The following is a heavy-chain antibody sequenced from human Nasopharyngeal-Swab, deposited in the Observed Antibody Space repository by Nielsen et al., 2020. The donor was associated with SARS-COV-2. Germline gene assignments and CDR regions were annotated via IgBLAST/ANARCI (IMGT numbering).Heavy chain of an antibody. Sequence: SETLSLTCTVSGGSISSYYWSWIRQPPGEGLEWIGYIYYSGSTNYNPSLKSRVTISVDTSKNQFSLKLSSVTAADTAVYYCARDAGGGSFYVDWYFDLWGRGTLVTVSS. CDR1: GGSISSYY. D-gene: IGHD1-26*01. V-gene: IGHV4-59*13. J-gene: IGHJ2*01. CDR2: IYYSGST. CDR3: ARDAGGGSFYVDWYFDL.